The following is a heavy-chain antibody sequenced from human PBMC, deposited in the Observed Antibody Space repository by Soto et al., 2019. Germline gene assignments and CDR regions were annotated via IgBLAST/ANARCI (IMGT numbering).Heavy chain of an antibody. CDR2: IYPGDSDT. CDR3: PRLPDLESMITDY. V-gene: IGHV5-51*01. D-gene: IGHD5-12*01. J-gene: IGHJ4*02. Sequence: PGESLKTSCKGPGYSLTSYWIGWGRQIPGKGLEWRGIIYPGDSDTRYSPFFQGQVIISADKPISTAYLQWSSLKASDTAMFYCPRLPDLESMITDYWGQGTMVTVSS. CDR1: GYSLTSYW.